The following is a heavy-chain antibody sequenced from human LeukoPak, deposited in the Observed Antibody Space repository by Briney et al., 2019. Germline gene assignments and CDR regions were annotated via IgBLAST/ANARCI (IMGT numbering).Heavy chain of an antibody. V-gene: IGHV3-43*02. CDR1: GLPIADFA. Sequence: GGSLRLSCVASGLPIADFAMHWVRQAPGKVLEWVSLISGDGVSTFYADCVKGRCSISRDNSKNSLSLEVNSLRTEDTAMYYCARESGKFDYWGQGTLVAVSS. CDR2: ISGDGVST. J-gene: IGHJ4*02. CDR3: ARESGKFDY.